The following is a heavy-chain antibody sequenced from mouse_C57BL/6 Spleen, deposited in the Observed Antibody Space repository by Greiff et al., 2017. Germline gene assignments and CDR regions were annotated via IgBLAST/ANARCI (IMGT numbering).Heavy chain of an antibody. CDR3: ARIGDSNYSWFAY. CDR2: IWRGGST. CDR1: GFSLTSYG. J-gene: IGHJ3*01. V-gene: IGHV2-5*01. D-gene: IGHD2-5*01. Sequence: QVQLQQSGPGLVQPSQSLSITCTVSGFSLTSYGVHWVRQSPGKGLEWLGVIWRGGSTAYNAAFMSRLSITKDNSKSQVFFKMNSLQADDTAIYFCARIGDSNYSWFAYWGQGTLVTVSA.